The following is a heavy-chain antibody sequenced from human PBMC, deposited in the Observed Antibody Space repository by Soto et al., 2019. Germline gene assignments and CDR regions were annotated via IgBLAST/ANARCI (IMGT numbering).Heavy chain of an antibody. CDR1: GGSISSGGYY. Sequence: SETLSLTCTVSGGSISSGGYYWSWIRQHPGKGLEWIGYIYYSGRTYYNPSLQSRVVISVDTSKNQFSLKLSSVTAADTAVYYCASVDYGGNSAEYFQHRGQGTLVTVSS. CDR2: IYYSGRT. V-gene: IGHV4-31*03. J-gene: IGHJ1*01. D-gene: IGHD4-17*01. CDR3: ASVDYGGNSAEYFQH.